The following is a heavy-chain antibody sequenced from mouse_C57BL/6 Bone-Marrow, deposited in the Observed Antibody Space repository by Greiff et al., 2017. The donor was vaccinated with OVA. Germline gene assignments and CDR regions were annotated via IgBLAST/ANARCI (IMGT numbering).Heavy chain of an antibody. V-gene: IGHV1-81*01. CDR3: ARRIYYDYDGYAMDY. CDR1: GYTFTSYG. D-gene: IGHD2-4*01. J-gene: IGHJ4*01. Sequence: QVQLQQSGAELARPGASVKLSCKASGYTFTSYGISWVKQRTGQGLEWIGEIYPRSGNTYYNEKFKGKATLTADKSSSTAYMELRSLTSEDSAVYFCARRIYYDYDGYAMDYWGQGTSVTVSS. CDR2: IYPRSGNT.